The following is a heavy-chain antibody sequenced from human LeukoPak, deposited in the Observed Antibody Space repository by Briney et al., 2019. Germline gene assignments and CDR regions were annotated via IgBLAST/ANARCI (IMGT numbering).Heavy chain of an antibody. CDR1: GFDFHNYV. CDR3: ATDRNSGKYYDY. V-gene: IGHV3-33*08. Sequence: PGGSLRLSCAASGFDFHNYVIHWVRQAPGKGLEWVAVIYYDGSNQYYADSVKGRFTVSRDNAKNTLYLQMDSLRAEDTAVYYCATDRNSGKYYDYWGQGTLVTVSS. J-gene: IGHJ4*02. CDR2: IYYDGSNQ. D-gene: IGHD1-26*01.